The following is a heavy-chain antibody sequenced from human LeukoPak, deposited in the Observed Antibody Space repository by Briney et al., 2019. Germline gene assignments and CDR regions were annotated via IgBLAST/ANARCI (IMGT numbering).Heavy chain of an antibody. CDR1: GGTFSSYA. V-gene: IGHV1-69*06. CDR2: IIPIFGTA. J-gene: IGHJ4*02. D-gene: IGHD3-10*01. CDR3: ARDLTMARGVLGY. Sequence: GSSVKVSCTASGGTFSSYAISWVRQAPGQGLEWMGGIIPIFGTANYAQKFQGRVTITAHKSTSTAYMELSSLRSEDTAAYYCARDLTMARGVLGYWGQGTLVTVSS.